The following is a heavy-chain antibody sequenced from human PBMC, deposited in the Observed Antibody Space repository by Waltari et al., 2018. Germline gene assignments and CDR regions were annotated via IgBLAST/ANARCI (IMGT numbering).Heavy chain of an antibody. J-gene: IGHJ4*02. CDR2: ITSSSNYI. Sequence: EVQLVESGGGLVKPGGSLRLSCAVSGITFSGYTMNWVRQAPGKGLEWVASITSSSNYIYYADSVKGRFTISRDNAKNSLYLQMNSLRAEDTAVYYCARPRWETTNDYLFDYWGQGALVTVSS. CDR3: ARPRWETTNDYLFDY. D-gene: IGHD1-1*01. V-gene: IGHV3-21*01. CDR1: GITFSGYT.